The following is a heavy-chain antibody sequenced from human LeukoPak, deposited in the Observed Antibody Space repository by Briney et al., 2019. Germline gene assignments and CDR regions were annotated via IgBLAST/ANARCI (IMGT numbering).Heavy chain of an antibody. CDR1: GCSFSPYY. Sequence: PGGSLRLSCTASGCSFSPYYWTWVRQPPGKGLEWVGYISGSGTSNYNPSLKSRITISEDTSKNQFALRLNTVTAADTAVYFCARCFIGSWNYGMDGWGQGTTVTVSS. CDR3: ARCFIGSWNYGMDG. D-gene: IGHD6-13*01. CDR2: ISGSGTS. V-gene: IGHV4-59*01. J-gene: IGHJ6*02.